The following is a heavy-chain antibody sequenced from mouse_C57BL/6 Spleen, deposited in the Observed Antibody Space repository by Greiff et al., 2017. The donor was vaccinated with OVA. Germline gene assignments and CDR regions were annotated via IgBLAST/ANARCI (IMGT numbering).Heavy chain of an antibody. D-gene: IGHD3-2*02. CDR1: GFTFSSYG. CDR3: ARQDSSGYWFAY. Sequence: EVQVVESGGDLVKPGGSLKLSCAASGFTFSSYGMSWVRQTPDKRLEWVATISSGGSYTYYPDSVKGRFTISRDNAKNTLYLQMGSLKSEDTAMYYCARQDSSGYWFAYWGQGTLVTVSA. V-gene: IGHV5-6*01. CDR2: ISSGGSYT. J-gene: IGHJ3*01.